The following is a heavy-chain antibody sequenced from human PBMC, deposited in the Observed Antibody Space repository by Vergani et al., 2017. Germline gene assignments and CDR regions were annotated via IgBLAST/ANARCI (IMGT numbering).Heavy chain of an antibody. CDR1: GYTFTAYY. J-gene: IGHJ4*02. Sequence: QVHLVQSGPEVQKPGASVTVSCKPSGYTFTAYYLHWLLQAPGQGLEWVGWIHPYNGDTTDSPDFGGRVTMSRGTSRNTAYMEVSGLRSDDTAVYYCAGFRPLHCDRPSCYRVDYGGPGTPVTVSS. D-gene: IGHD2-2*01. V-gene: IGHV1-2*02. CDR3: AGFRPLHCDRPSCYRVDY. CDR2: IHPYNGDT.